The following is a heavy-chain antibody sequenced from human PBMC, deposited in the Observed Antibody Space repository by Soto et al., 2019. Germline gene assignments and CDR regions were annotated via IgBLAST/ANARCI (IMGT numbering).Heavy chain of an antibody. J-gene: IGHJ4*02. CDR1: GYTFTGYY. CDR2: INPNSGGT. CDR3: ARSVGRITMVRGVILMGY. V-gene: IGHV1-2*02. D-gene: IGHD3-10*01. Sequence: ASVKVSCKASGYTFTGYYMHWVRQAPGQGLEWMGWINPNSGGTNYAQKFQGRVTMTRDTSISTAYMELSRLRSDVTAVYYCARSVGRITMVRGVILMGYWGQGTLVTVSS.